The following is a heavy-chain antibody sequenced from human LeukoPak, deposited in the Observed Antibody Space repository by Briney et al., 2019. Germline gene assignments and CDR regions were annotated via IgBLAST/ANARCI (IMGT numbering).Heavy chain of an antibody. Sequence: GGSLRLSCAASGFTFSSYAMSWVRQAPGKGLEWVSAISGSGGSTYYADSVKGRFTISRDNSKNTLYLQMNSLRAEDTAVYYCAKGVRYCSSTSCPFPLDYWGQGTLVTVSS. V-gene: IGHV3-23*01. D-gene: IGHD2-2*01. CDR2: ISGSGGST. J-gene: IGHJ4*02. CDR1: GFTFSSYA. CDR3: AKGVRYCSSTSCPFPLDY.